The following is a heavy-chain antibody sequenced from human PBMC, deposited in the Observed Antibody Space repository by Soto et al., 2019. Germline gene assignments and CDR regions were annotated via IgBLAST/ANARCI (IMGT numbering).Heavy chain of an antibody. CDR1: GFMFSAYW. Sequence: EVQLVESGGGLVQPGGSLRLSCAASGFMFSAYWMSWVRQAPGKGLEWVANIHGDGGKIYHVDSVKGRFTISRDNAKRSLYLQMNSLRAEDTAVYYCARDFYGGYTYGPGDYWGQGALVAVSS. CDR3: ARDFYGGYTYGPGDY. CDR2: IHGDGGKI. J-gene: IGHJ4*02. D-gene: IGHD5-18*01. V-gene: IGHV3-7*01.